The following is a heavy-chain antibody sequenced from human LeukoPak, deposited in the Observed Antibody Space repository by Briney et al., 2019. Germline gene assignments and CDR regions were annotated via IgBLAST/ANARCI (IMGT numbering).Heavy chain of an antibody. V-gene: IGHV4-59*08. J-gene: IGHJ6*02. CDR2: IYYSGST. CDR3: ARTKGYKAKAEVPYYYYGMGV. Sequence: SETLSLTCTVSGGSISSYYWSWIRQPPGKGLEWIGYIYYSGSTNYNPSLKSRVTISVDTSKNQFSLKLSSVTAADTAVYYCARTKGYKAKAEVPYYYYGMGVWGQGTTVTVSS. CDR1: GGSISSYY. D-gene: IGHD2-2*02.